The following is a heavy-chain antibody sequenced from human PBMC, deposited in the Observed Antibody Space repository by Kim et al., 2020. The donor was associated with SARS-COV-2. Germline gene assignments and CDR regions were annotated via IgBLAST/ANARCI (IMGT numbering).Heavy chain of an antibody. CDR2: IKSDGTEN. CDR1: GFTFNNVW. CDR3: VIAEGFWSVTLSAS. Sequence: GGSLRLSCAASGFTFNNVWMHWVRQAPGKGLVWVARIKSDGTENTYADAGKGRFVITRDNAETPQYLQMGSLRVEAAATYFCVIAEGFWSVTLSASWG. D-gene: IGHD3-3*01. V-gene: IGHV3-74*03. J-gene: IGHJ5*01.